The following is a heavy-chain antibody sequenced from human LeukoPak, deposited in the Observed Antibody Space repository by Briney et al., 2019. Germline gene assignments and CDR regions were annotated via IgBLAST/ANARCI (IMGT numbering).Heavy chain of an antibody. D-gene: IGHD2-15*01. CDR2: IWYDGSNK. Sequence: GRSLRLSCAASGFTFSSYGMHWVRQAPGKGLEWVAVIWYDGSNKYYADSVKGRFTISRDNSKNTLYLQMNSLRAEDTAVYYCARDCGGGSCDAFDTWGQGTMVTVSS. V-gene: IGHV3-33*01. CDR1: GFTFSSYG. J-gene: IGHJ3*02. CDR3: ARDCGGGSCDAFDT.